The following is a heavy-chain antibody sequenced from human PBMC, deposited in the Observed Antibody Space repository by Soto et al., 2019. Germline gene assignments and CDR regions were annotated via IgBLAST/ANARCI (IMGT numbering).Heavy chain of an antibody. CDR1: GFTFSSYA. D-gene: IGHD3-16*01. V-gene: IGHV3-30-3*01. J-gene: IGHJ4*02. CDR2: ISYDGSNK. CDR3: ARAYEGDYFDY. Sequence: ESGGGVVQPGRSLRLSRAASGFTFSSYAMHWVRQAPGKGLEWVAVISYDGSNKYYADSVKGRFTISRDNSKNTLYLQMNSLRAEDTAVYYCARAYEGDYFDYWGQGTLVTVSS.